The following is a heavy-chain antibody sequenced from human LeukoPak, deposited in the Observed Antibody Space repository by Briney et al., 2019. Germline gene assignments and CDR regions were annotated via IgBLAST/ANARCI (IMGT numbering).Heavy chain of an antibody. CDR2: ISFDGNNE. Sequence: GGSLRLSCAASGFTFSNYAMHWVRQAPGKGLEWLAVISFDGNNEYYADSVKGRFTISRDNSKNTLYLQMNSLRGEDAAVYYCASTSRGVIDYWGQGTLVTVSS. V-gene: IGHV3-30-3*01. CDR3: ASTSRGVIDY. D-gene: IGHD3-10*01. J-gene: IGHJ4*02. CDR1: GFTFSNYA.